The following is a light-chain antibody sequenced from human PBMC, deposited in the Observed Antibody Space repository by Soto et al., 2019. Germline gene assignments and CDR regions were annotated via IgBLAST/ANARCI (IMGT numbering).Light chain of an antibody. CDR3: SSYTDSDNLI. Sequence: QSVLTQPPSASGSPGQSVTISCTGTSNDVGDYDYVSWYQQHPGKAPKLMLYEVNKRPSGVPDRFSGSKSGYTASLTVSGLQAEDEADYYCSSYTDSDNLIFGGGTKATV. CDR2: EVN. V-gene: IGLV2-8*01. CDR1: SNDVGDYDY. J-gene: IGLJ2*01.